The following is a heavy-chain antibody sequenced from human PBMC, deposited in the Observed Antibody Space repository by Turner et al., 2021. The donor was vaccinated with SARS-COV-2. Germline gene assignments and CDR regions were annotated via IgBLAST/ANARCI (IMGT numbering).Heavy chain of an antibody. Sequence: QVPQVQAGAEVKKPGASVEVSCKASGYTFNGYYMHWLRQAPGQGLEWMGWIHPTRGGTNYAQRFQGSVTMTRDTSISTAYMELSRLRSDDTAVYYCARVPLYYYDSSGYFDYWGQGTLVTVSS. J-gene: IGHJ4*02. CDR1: GYTFNGYY. V-gene: IGHV1-2*02. D-gene: IGHD3-22*01. CDR2: IHPTRGGT. CDR3: ARVPLYYYDSSGYFDY.